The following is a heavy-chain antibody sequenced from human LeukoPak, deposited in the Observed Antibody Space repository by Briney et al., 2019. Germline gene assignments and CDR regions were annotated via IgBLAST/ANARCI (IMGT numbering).Heavy chain of an antibody. Sequence: GGSLRLSCAASGFTFSSYAMSWVRQAPGKGLEWVSAISGSGGSTYYADSVKGRFTISRDNSKNTLYLQMNSLRAEDTAVYYCAKQGGPRVVASTRFDYWGQGTLVTVSS. J-gene: IGHJ4*02. CDR3: AKQGGPRVVASTRFDY. D-gene: IGHD2-15*01. V-gene: IGHV3-23*01. CDR1: GFTFSSYA. CDR2: ISGSGGST.